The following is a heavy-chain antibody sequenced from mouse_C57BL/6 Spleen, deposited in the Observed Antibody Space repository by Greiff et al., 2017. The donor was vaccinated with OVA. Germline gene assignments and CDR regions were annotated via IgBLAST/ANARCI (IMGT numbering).Heavy chain of an antibody. J-gene: IGHJ4*01. CDR1: GYTFTSYW. D-gene: IGHD2-12*01. V-gene: IGHV1-64*01. CDR3: EVNYYAMDY. CDR2: IHPNSGST. Sequence: QVHVKQPGAELVKPGASVKLSCKASGYTFTSYWMHWVKQRPGQGLEWIGMIHPNSGSTNYNEKFKSKATLTVDKSSSTAYMQLSSLTSEDSAVYYCEVNYYAMDYWGQGTSVTVSS.